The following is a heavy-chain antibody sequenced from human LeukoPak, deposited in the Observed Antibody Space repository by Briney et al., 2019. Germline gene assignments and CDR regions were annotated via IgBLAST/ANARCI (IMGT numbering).Heavy chain of an antibody. D-gene: IGHD2-15*01. V-gene: IGHV1-2*02. CDR2: INTNTGGT. CDR3: ARGHATGGWFDP. Sequence: GASVTVSCKASGYSFTAFYIHWVRQAPGQGLEWLGYINTNTGGTHYALNFQGRVTISRDTSISTAYMDLTSLRSEDTAVYYCARGHATGGWFDPWGQGTLVTVSS. CDR1: GYSFTAFY. J-gene: IGHJ5*02.